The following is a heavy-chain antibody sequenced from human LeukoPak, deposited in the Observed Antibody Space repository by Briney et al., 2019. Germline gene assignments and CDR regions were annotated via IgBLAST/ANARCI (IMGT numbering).Heavy chain of an antibody. Sequence: GGSLRLSCAASGFNFNSYSMNWVRQAPGKGLEWVSYISSSSSTIHYADSVKGRFTISRDNARNSLYLQMNSLRAEDTAVYYCARESGWSYYFDYWGQGTLVTVSS. V-gene: IGHV3-48*04. J-gene: IGHJ4*02. CDR3: ARESGWSYYFDY. CDR2: ISSSSSTI. CDR1: GFNFNSYS. D-gene: IGHD6-19*01.